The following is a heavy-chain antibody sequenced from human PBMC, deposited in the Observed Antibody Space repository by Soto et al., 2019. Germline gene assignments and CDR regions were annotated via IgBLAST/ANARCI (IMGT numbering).Heavy chain of an antibody. CDR3: ARVEMDIVATLGVFDY. J-gene: IGHJ4*02. CDR1: RFTFSDYY. CDR2: ISSSGSTI. Sequence: QVQLVEPGGGLVKPGGSLRLSCAASRFTFSDYYMSWIRQAPGKGLEWVSYISSSGSTIYYADSVKGRFTISRDNAKNSLDLQMNRPRDEDTAVYYCARVEMDIVATLGVFDYWGQGTLVTASS. D-gene: IGHD5-12*01. V-gene: IGHV3-11*01.